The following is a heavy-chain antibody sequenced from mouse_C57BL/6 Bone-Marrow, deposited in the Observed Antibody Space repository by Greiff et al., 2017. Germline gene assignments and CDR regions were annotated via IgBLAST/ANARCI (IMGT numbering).Heavy chain of an antibody. Sequence: QVQLQQPGAELVMPGASVKLSCKASGYTFTSYWMHWVKQRPGQGLEWIGEIDPSDSYTNYNQKFKGKSSLTVDKSSSTAYKQLSSLTSEDSAVYYCARDDYTEGAMDYWGQGTAVTVSS. J-gene: IGHJ4*01. V-gene: IGHV1-69*01. CDR2: IDPSDSYT. D-gene: IGHD2-12*01. CDR3: ARDDYTEGAMDY. CDR1: GYTFTSYW.